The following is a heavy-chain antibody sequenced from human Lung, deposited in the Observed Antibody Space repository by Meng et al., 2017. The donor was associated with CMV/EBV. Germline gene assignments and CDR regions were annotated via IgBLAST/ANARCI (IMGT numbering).Heavy chain of an antibody. Sequence: GESLKISCAASGFTFSTYSMNWVRQAPGKGLEWVSFITSSSSYIYYADSVRGRFTISRDNAKNSLYLQMNSLRVEDTALYFCARIGTRTRRIATPRSQRSHYVDYWGHCTFVTFSS. J-gene: IGHJ4*01. CDR2: ITSSSSYI. V-gene: IGHV3-21*01. CDR3: ARIGTRTRRIATPRSQRSHYVDY. CDR1: GFTFSTYS. D-gene: IGHD1-14*01.